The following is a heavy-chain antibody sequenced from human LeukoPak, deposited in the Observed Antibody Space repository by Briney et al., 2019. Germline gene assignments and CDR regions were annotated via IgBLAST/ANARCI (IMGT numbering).Heavy chain of an antibody. CDR3: ARGPPYYYYYYMDV. J-gene: IGHJ6*03. CDR2: ISSTRSII. V-gene: IGHV3-11*04. Sequence: AGGSLRLSCTVSGFTFSDFYMSWIRQTPGKGLEWLSDISSTRSIISYADSVKGRFTISRDDAENSLYLQMNSLRAEDTAIYYCARGPPYYYYYYMDVWGKGTTVTVSS. CDR1: GFTFSDFY.